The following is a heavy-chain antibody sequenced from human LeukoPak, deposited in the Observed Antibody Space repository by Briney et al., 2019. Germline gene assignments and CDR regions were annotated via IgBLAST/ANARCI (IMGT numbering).Heavy chain of an antibody. CDR1: GFTVSSSY. CDR2: IYSGGST. V-gene: IGHV3-53*01. J-gene: IGHJ4*02. CDR3: ARDNVRGTTTAGMDC. Sequence: GGSLRLSCAASGFTVSSSYMSCVRQAPGKGLEWVSIIYSGGSTYYADSVKGRFTISRDNSKNTLYLQMNSLRAEDTAVYYCARDNVRGTTTAGMDCWGQGALVTVSP. D-gene: IGHD1-7*01.